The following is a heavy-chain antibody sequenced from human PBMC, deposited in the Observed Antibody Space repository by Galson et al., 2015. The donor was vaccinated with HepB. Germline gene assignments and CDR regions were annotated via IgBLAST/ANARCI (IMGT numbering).Heavy chain of an antibody. D-gene: IGHD5-12*01. CDR3: AKVVAIYYYYYGMDV. J-gene: IGHJ6*02. Sequence: SLRLSCAASGFTFSSYAMSWVRQAPGKGLEWVSAISGSGGSTYYADSVKGRFTISRDNSKNTLYLQMNSLRAEDTAVYYCAKVVAIYYYYYGMDVWGQGTTVTVSS. CDR1: GFTFSSYA. V-gene: IGHV3-23*01. CDR2: ISGSGGST.